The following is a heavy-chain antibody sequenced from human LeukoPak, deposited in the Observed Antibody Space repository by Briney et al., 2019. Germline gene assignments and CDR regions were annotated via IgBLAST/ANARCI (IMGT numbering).Heavy chain of an antibody. V-gene: IGHV3-23*01. Sequence: GGSLRLPCAASGFSFSSYAMTWVRQAPGKGLEWVSAISGSGGSTYYADSVKGRFTISRDNSNNTLYLQMNSLRAEDTAVYYCAQMGSGSYYSLGYYYYGMDVWGQGTTVTVSS. CDR1: GFSFSSYA. D-gene: IGHD3-10*01. J-gene: IGHJ6*02. CDR2: ISGSGGST. CDR3: AQMGSGSYYSLGYYYYGMDV.